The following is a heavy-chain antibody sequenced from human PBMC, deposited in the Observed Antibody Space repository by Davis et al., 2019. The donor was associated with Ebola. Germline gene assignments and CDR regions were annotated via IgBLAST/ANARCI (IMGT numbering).Heavy chain of an antibody. J-gene: IGHJ6*03. Sequence: MPSETLSLTCAVYGGSFSGYYWSWIRQSPGKGLEWIGEINHRGSPDYKPSLKRRVTISIDTSKNQFSLELRSVIAADTAVYYCARVVPTYYYSMDVWDKGTTVTVS. CDR1: GGSFSGYY. V-gene: IGHV4-34*01. CDR2: INHRGSP. CDR3: ARVVPTYYYSMDV.